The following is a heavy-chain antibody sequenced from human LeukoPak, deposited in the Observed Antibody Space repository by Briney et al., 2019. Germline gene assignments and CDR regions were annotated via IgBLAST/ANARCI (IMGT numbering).Heavy chain of an antibody. J-gene: IGHJ4*02. V-gene: IGHV4-4*07. Sequence: SETLSLTCAVYGGSFSGYYWSWIRQPAGKGLEWIGRIYTSGSTNYNPSLKSRVTISVDTSKNQFSLKLSSVTAADTAVYYCARDLWFGELGYWGQGTLVTVSS. CDR3: ARDLWFGELGY. CDR2: IYTSGST. CDR1: GGSFSGYY. D-gene: IGHD3-10*01.